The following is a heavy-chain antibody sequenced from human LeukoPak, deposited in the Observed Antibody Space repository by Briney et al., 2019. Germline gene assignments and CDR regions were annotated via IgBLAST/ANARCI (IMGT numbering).Heavy chain of an antibody. CDR1: GGSISSGSYY. V-gene: IGHV4-61*02. D-gene: IGHD3-22*01. Sequence: SETLSLTCTVSGGSISSGSYYWSWIRQPAGKGLEWIGRICTSGSTNYNPSLKSRVTISVDTSKNQFSLKLSSVTAADTAVYYCARDGYYYDSSGYYYLRDAFDIWGQGTMVTVSS. CDR3: ARDGYYYDSSGYYYLRDAFDI. J-gene: IGHJ3*02. CDR2: ICTSGST.